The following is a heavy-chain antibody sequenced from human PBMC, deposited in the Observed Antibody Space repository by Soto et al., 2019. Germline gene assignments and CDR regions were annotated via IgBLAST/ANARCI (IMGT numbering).Heavy chain of an antibody. D-gene: IGHD2-21*02. J-gene: IGHJ6*02. V-gene: IGHV3-48*02. CDR1: GFTFSSYS. CDR3: ARDRYCGGDCYPYYYYYYGMDV. Sequence: LRLSCAASGFTFSSYSMNWVRRAPGKGLEWVSYISSSSSTIYYADSVKGRFTISRDNAKNSLYLQMNSLRDEDTAVYYCARDRYCGGDCYPYYYYYYGMDVWGQGTTVTVSS. CDR2: ISSSSSTI.